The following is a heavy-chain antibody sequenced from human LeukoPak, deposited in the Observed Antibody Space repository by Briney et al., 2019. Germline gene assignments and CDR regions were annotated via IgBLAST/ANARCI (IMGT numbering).Heavy chain of an antibody. CDR1: GYFISSVHY. D-gene: IGHD2-2*03. CDR2: IYYSGST. CDR3: ARVLMDRCCCIDY. V-gene: IGHV4-38-2*01. Sequence: SETLSLTSAVSGYFISSVHYWGWIPQPPGKGLEWIGSIYYSGSTYYNPSLKSRVTISVDTYKSQLSLKLNSVTAGDTGVYYCARVLMDRCCCIDYWGQGTLVTVSS. J-gene: IGHJ4*02.